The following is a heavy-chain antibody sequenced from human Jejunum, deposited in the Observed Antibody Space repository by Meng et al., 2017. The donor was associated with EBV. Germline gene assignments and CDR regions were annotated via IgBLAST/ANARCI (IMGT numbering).Heavy chain of an antibody. V-gene: IGHV4-30-2*01. CDR3: ARGGPDFGDYVPFDY. CDR1: GDSITRGAYL. D-gene: IGHD4-17*01. Sequence: QLQLQESGSGLAQPSPTLSLTCAGSGDSITRGAYLWSWIRQPPGKGLEWIGNIYHIGSTYYNPSLKSRVTISVDRSKNQFSLKLTSVTAADTAVYYCARGGPDFGDYVPFDYWGQGTLVTVSS. CDR2: IYHIGST. J-gene: IGHJ4*02.